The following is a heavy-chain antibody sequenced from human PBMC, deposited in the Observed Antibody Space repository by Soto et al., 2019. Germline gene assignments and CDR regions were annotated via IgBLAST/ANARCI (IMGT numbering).Heavy chain of an antibody. CDR1: GVTFSTYP. D-gene: IGHD4-4*01. CDR3: VKHPVITASYYYYDMDV. Sequence: EAQLLESGGGLVQPGGSLRLSCAASGVTFSTYPMSWVRQAPGKGLEWVSGISGSGISTYYTDSVKGRFTISRDNSKKTVFLQMNSLRDEDTAVYYGVKHPVITASYYYYDMDVWGQGTTVTVSS. J-gene: IGHJ6*02. CDR2: ISGSGIST. V-gene: IGHV3-23*01.